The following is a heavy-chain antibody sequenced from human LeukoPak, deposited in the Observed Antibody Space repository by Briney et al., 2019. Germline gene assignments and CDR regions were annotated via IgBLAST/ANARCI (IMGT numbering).Heavy chain of an antibody. J-gene: IGHJ4*02. D-gene: IGHD3-22*01. CDR1: GGSISSGSYY. V-gene: IGHV4-61*02. CDR2: IYTSGST. Sequence: PSETLSLTCTVSGGSISSGSYYWSWIRQPAGKGLEWIGRIYTSGSTNYNPSLKGRVTISVDTSKNQFSLKLSSVTAADTAVYYCARESHYYYDSSGYYVDYWGQGTLVTVSS. CDR3: ARESHYYYDSSGYYVDY.